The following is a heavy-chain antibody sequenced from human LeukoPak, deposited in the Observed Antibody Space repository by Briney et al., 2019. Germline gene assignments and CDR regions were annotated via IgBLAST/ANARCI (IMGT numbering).Heavy chain of an antibody. D-gene: IGHD4-17*01. CDR3: ARGRTVTNDFDL. V-gene: IGHV1-46*02. CDR1: GYTFDVYY. CDR2: FNPSGGNT. J-gene: IGHJ2*01. Sequence: ASLKVSCKASGYTFDVYYIHWVRQAPGQGLEWMGIFNPSGGNTNYAQRFQGRVTLTRDTSTTTVYMDLSGLRPEDTAVYYCARGRTVTNDFDLWGRGTLLTVSS.